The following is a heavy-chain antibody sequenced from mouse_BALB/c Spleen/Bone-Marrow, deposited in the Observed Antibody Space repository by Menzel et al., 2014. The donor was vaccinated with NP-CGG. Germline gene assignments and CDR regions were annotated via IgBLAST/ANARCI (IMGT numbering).Heavy chain of an antibody. CDR2: ISYDGSN. CDR3: ANYGNYFDY. V-gene: IGHV3-6*02. CDR1: GYSITSGYY. Sequence: EVKLMESGPGLVKPSQSLSLTCSVTGYSITSGYYWNWIRQFPGNKLEWMGYISYDGSNNYNPSPKNRISITRDTSKNQFFLKLNSVTTEDTATYYCANYGNYFDYWGQGTTLTVSS. D-gene: IGHD2-1*01. J-gene: IGHJ2*01.